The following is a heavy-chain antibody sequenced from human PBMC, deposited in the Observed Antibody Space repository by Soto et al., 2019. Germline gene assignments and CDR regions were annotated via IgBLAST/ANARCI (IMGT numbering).Heavy chain of an antibody. CDR3: ARGLESHVFPHGMDV. Sequence: SETLSLTCTVSGGSISSTNYYWSWIRQHPGKGLEWIGHVYYTGSTYYNPSLKSRVIISVDRYKNQFSLKVSSVTAADTAVYYCARGLESHVFPHGMDVWGQGTTVTVSS. CDR1: GGSISSTNYY. D-gene: IGHD3-3*01. V-gene: IGHV4-31*03. CDR2: VYYTGST. J-gene: IGHJ6*02.